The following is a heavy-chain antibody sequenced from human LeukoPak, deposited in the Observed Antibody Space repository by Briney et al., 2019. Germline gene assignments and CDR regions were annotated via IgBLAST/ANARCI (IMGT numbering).Heavy chain of an antibody. J-gene: IGHJ4*02. CDR1: GYTLSGHY. D-gene: IGHD3-10*01. Sequence: GASVKVSCKASGYTLSGHYIHWVRQAPGQGLEWMGWINPDSGGTSSAQNFQGRVTMTRDTSISTAYMELTRLRSDDTAVYYCARTVTLLWFGELDYWGQGTLVTVSS. CDR3: ARTVTLLWFGELDY. CDR2: INPDSGGT. V-gene: IGHV1-2*02.